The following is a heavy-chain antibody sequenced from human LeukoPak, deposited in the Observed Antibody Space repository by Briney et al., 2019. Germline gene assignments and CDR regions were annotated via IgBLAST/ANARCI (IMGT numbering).Heavy chain of an antibody. Sequence: GGSLRLSCAASGFTFSSYNMNWVRQAPGKGLEWVSSISSSSSYIYYADSVKGRLTISRDNAKNSLYLQMNSLRAEDTAVYYCARGPLNYYGMDVWGQGTTVTVSS. CDR3: ARGPLNYYGMDV. CDR1: GFTFSSYN. J-gene: IGHJ6*02. D-gene: IGHD3-9*01. CDR2: ISSSSSYI. V-gene: IGHV3-21*01.